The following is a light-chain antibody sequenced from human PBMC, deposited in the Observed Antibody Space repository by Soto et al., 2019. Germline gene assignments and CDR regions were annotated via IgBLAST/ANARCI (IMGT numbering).Light chain of an antibody. CDR3: QQYHNWPPWR. Sequence: EIVMTQSPATLSVYPGERATLSCRASQSVSSNLAWYQQKPGQAPRLLIYGASTRATGIPARFSGSGSGTEFTLTISSLQSEDFAVYYCQQYHNWPPWRFGQGTKVEIK. CDR2: GAS. CDR1: QSVSSN. J-gene: IGKJ1*01. V-gene: IGKV3-15*01.